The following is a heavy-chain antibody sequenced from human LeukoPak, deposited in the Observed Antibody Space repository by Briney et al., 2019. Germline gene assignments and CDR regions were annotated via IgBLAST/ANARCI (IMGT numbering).Heavy chain of an antibody. CDR2: FSGSGGST. D-gene: IGHD4-17*01. V-gene: IGHV3-23*01. J-gene: IGHJ4*02. CDR1: GFTFSSYA. CDR3: AKDHESRWTTVTTDFDY. Sequence: GRSLRLSCAASGFTFSSYAMSWVRQAPGKGLEWVSAFSGSGGSTYYADSVKGRFTISRDNSKNTLYLQMNSLRAEDTAVYYCAKDHESRWTTVTTDFDYWGQGTLVTVSS.